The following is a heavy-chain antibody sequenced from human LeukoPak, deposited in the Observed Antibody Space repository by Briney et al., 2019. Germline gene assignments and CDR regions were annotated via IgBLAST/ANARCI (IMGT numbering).Heavy chain of an antibody. Sequence: SETLSLTCTVSGGSISSSSYYWGWIRQPPGKGLEWIGSIYYSGSTYYNPSLKSRVTISVDTSKNQFSLKLSSVTAADTAVYYCARGMLTVTTLVDYWGQGTLVTVSS. V-gene: IGHV4-39*07. D-gene: IGHD4-17*01. CDR3: ARGMLTVTTLVDY. J-gene: IGHJ4*02. CDR1: GGSISSSSYY. CDR2: IYYSGST.